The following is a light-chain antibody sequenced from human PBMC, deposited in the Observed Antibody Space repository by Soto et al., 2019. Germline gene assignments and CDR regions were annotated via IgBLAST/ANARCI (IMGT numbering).Light chain of an antibody. J-gene: IGKJ1*01. CDR2: GAS. CDR3: QQYGRSWT. Sequence: EIVFTQSPGTLSLSPGERATLSCRASQSVSSSFLAWYQQKPGQAPRLLIYGASSRATGIPDRFSGSGSGTDFTLTISXLEPEDFAVYYCQQYGRSWTFGQGTKVDIK. V-gene: IGKV3-20*01. CDR1: QSVSSSF.